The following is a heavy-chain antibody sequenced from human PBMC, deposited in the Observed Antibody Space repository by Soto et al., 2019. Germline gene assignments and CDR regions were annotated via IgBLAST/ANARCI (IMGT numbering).Heavy chain of an antibody. CDR3: ARPRYQLQSYWYYYGMDV. CDR1: GGTFSSYA. CDR2: IITIFGTA. V-gene: IGHV1-69*01. J-gene: IGHJ6*02. Sequence: QVQLVQSGAEVKKPGSSVKVSCKASGGTFSSYAISWVRQAPGQGLEWMGGIITIFGTANYAQKFQGRVTITADESTSTVYMELSRLRSEDKAVYYCARPRYQLQSYWYYYGMDVWGQGTTVTVSS. D-gene: IGHD2-2*01.